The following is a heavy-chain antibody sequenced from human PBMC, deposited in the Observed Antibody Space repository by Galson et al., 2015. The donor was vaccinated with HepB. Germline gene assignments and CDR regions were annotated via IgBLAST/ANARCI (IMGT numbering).Heavy chain of an antibody. J-gene: IGHJ6*03. CDR1: GFTFSSYD. V-gene: IGHV3-13*05. CDR3: ARGSIPLNYGSGSYYYYYYYYMDV. D-gene: IGHD3-10*01. CDR2: IGTAGDP. Sequence: SLRLSCAASGFTFSSYDMHWVRQATGKGLEWVSAIGTAGDPYYPGSVKGRFTISRENAKNSLYLQMNSLRAGDTAVYYCARGSIPLNYGSGSYYYYYYYYMDVWGKGTTVTVSS.